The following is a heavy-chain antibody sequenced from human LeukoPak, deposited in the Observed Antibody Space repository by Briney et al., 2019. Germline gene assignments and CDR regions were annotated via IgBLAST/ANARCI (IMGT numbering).Heavy chain of an antibody. CDR2: IYYTGST. Sequence: SETLSLTCSVSGDSLSSTSDNWGWLRQPPGKGLEWIGNIYYTGSTYYNPSLKSRVTMSVDTSNNQFSLKLSSVTAADTAVYYCAREPRDGYNRLDYWGQGTLVTVSS. J-gene: IGHJ4*02. D-gene: IGHD5-24*01. CDR1: GDSLSSTSDN. CDR3: AREPRDGYNRLDY. V-gene: IGHV4-39*07.